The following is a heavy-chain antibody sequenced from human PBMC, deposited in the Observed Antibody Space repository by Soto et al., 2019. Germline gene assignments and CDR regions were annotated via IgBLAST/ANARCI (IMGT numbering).Heavy chain of an antibody. V-gene: IGHV4-38-2*02. CDR1: GYSISSGYY. CDR2: IYHSGST. J-gene: IGHJ4*02. CDR3: ATLDY. Sequence: SETLSLTCTVSGYSISSGYYWGWIRQPPGKGLEWIGSIYHSGSTYYNPSLKSRVTISVDTSKNQFSLKLSSVTAADTAVYYCATLDYWGQGTLVTVSS.